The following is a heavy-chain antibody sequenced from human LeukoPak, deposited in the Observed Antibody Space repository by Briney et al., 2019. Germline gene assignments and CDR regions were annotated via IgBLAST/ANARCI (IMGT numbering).Heavy chain of an antibody. D-gene: IGHD4-17*01. CDR1: GFTFDDYA. Sequence: GRSLRLSCAASGFTFDDYAMHWVRQAPGKGLEWVSGISWNSGSIGYADSVKGRFTISRDNAKSSLYLQMNSLRVDDTAVYYCARGNSATTTFDFWGQGTLVTVSS. CDR2: ISWNSGSI. V-gene: IGHV3-9*01. CDR3: ARGNSATTTFDF. J-gene: IGHJ4*02.